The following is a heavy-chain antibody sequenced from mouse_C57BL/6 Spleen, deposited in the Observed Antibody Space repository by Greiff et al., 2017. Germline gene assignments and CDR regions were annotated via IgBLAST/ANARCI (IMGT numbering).Heavy chain of an antibody. V-gene: IGHV2-2*01. CDR2: IWSGST. D-gene: IGHD1-1*01. CDR3: AGESLYGYFDY. J-gene: IGHJ2*01. Sequence: VKLQESGPGLVQPSQSLSITCTVSGFSLTSYGVHWVRQSPGKGLEWLGVIWSGSTDYNAAFISRLSISKDNSKSQVFFKMNSLQADDTAIYYCAGESLYGYFDYWGQGTTLTVSS. CDR1: GFSLTSYG.